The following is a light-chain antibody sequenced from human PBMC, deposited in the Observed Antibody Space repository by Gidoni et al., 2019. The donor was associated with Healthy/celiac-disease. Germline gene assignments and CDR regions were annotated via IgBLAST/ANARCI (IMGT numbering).Light chain of an antibody. J-gene: IGLJ2*01. CDR3: QVWDSSSDHVV. Sequence: SYVLTQPPSVSMAPGKTARITCGVNNIGSKSVHWDQQKPGQAPVLVVYDDSDRPSGIPERFSGSNSGNTATLTISRVEAGDEADYYCQVWDSSSDHVVFGGGTKLTVL. CDR1: NIGSKS. V-gene: IGLV3-21*03. CDR2: DDS.